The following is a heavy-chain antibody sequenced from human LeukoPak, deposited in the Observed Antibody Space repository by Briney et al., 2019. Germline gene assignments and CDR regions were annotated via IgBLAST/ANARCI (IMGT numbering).Heavy chain of an antibody. J-gene: IGHJ4*02. CDR1: GFGFSSYW. D-gene: IGHD3-10*01. CDR2: ISTDGTYT. Sequence: GGSLRLSCAASGFGFSSYWMHWVRQVPGRGPVWVSHISTDGTYTNYADSVKGRFTISRDNAKNTLYLQMNSLRAEDTAVYYCLFASGSYYTAFEYWGQGTLVTVSS. CDR3: LFASGSYYTAFEY. V-gene: IGHV3-74*01.